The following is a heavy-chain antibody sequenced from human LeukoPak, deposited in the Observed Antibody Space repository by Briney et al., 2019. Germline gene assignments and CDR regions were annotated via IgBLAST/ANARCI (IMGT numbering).Heavy chain of an antibody. V-gene: IGHV4-34*01. Sequence: SETLSLTCAVYGGSFSGYYWSWIRQPPGKGLEWIGRINHSGSTNYNPSLKSRVTISVDTSKNQFSLKLSSVTAADTAVYYCARGVYCSSTSCYSDYWGQGALVTVSS. J-gene: IGHJ4*02. CDR1: GGSFSGYY. CDR3: ARGVYCSSTSCYSDY. D-gene: IGHD2-2*02. CDR2: INHSGST.